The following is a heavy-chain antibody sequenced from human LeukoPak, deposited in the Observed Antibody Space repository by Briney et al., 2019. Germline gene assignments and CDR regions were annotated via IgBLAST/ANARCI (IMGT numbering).Heavy chain of an antibody. CDR2: IPWNSGKL. J-gene: IGHJ5*01. CDR3: SKSGLLGTYNWFDS. Sequence: PGGSLRLSCVASGFNFDAYAMHWVRQRPGKGLEWVSGIPWNSGKLDYADSVKGRFTISRDNAKDSLFLQMHDLRVGDTAIYYCSKSGLLGTYNWFDSWGQGVLVVVSS. CDR1: GFNFDAYA. V-gene: IGHV3-9*01. D-gene: IGHD3-10*01.